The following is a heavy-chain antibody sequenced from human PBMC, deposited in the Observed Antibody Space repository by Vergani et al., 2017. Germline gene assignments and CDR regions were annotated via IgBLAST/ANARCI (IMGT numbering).Heavy chain of an antibody. CDR3: ARLRSAVVRGAQGSTYYYYVLDV. J-gene: IGHJ6*02. CDR2: INTNTGNP. V-gene: IGHV7-4-1*02. D-gene: IGHD3-10*01. Sequence: QVQLVQSGSELKKPGASVKISCKTSGYSLTNYAINWLRQAPGQGLEWMGKINTNTGNPTYAQGFTGRFVFSLDRPASAANLQISGLKTEDTAVYFCARLRSAVVRGAQGSTYYYYVLDVWGQGTTVNVSS. CDR1: GYSLTNYA.